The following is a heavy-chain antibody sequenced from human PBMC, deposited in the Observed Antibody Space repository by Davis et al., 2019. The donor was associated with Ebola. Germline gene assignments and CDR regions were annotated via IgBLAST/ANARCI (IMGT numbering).Heavy chain of an antibody. CDR1: GFTFSDHY. D-gene: IGHD2-15*01. CDR2: TRNKAKSYTT. J-gene: IGHJ4*02. V-gene: IGHV3-72*01. CDR3: ALLGYTFRAY. Sequence: GESLKISCAASGFTFSDHYMDWVRQAPGKGLEWVGRTRNKAKSYTTDYAASVKGRFIISRDDSENSLYLKRNSLKTEDTAVYYCALLGYTFRAYWGQGTLVTVSS.